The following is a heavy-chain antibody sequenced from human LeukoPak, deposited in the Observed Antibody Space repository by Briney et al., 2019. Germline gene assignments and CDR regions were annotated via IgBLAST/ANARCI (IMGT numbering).Heavy chain of an antibody. CDR1: GFTFRASA. V-gene: IGHV3-73*01. CDR2: IRRKDKSYET. D-gene: IGHD1-1*01. Sequence: GGSLRLSCAASGFTFRASAIHWVRQAPGKGLEWVGRIRRKDKSYETAYAASVKGRFTVSRDDSKNKAYLQMSRLKTEDTAVYFCTSLYNSVFDIWGQGTMVTVSS. J-gene: IGHJ3*02. CDR3: TSLYNSVFDI.